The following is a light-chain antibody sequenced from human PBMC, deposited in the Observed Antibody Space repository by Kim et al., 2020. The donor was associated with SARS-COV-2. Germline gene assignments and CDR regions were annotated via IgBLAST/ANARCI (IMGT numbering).Light chain of an antibody. V-gene: IGLV1-44*01. CDR3: AVWDDSLKQGV. CDR2: SNN. Sequence: QSVLTQPPSASGTLGQRVTISCSGSSSNIGSNNVVWYQQLPGAAPNLLIYSNNQRPSGIPDRFSGSRSGTSASLAISGLQSGDEADYYCAVWDDSLKQGVFGGGTQLTVL. J-gene: IGLJ3*02. CDR1: SSNIGSNN.